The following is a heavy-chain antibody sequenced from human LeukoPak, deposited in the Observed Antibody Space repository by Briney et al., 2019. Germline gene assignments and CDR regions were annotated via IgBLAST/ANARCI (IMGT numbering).Heavy chain of an antibody. J-gene: IGHJ4*02. CDR1: GGTFSSYA. CDR3: ARDMGDGYGDY. CDR2: IIPILGIA. D-gene: IGHD5-24*01. Sequence: TSVKVSCKASGGTFSSYAISWVRQAPGQGLEWMGRIIPILGIANYAQKFQGRVTITADKSTSTAYMELSSLRSEDTAVYYCARDMGDGYGDYWGQGTLVTVSS. V-gene: IGHV1-69*04.